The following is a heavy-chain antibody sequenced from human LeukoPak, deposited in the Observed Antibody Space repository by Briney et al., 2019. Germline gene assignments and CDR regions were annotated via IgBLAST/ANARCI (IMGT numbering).Heavy chain of an antibody. CDR1: TFTFSSDA. CDR2: ISASGGST. D-gene: IGHD5-24*01. V-gene: IGHV3-23*01. Sequence: GGSLRLSCAASTFTFSSDAMSWVRQAPGKGLEGVSAISASGGSTYYADSLKGRFTISRENSKNTLDLQMNSLRVKDTAVYYCAKAAGVDGFWGQGTLVTVSS. J-gene: IGHJ4*02. CDR3: AKAAGVDGF.